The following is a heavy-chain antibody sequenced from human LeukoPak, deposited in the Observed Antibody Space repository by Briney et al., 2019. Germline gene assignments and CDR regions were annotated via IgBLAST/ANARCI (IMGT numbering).Heavy chain of an antibody. CDR1: GGSISSSSYY. CDR2: IYYSGST. V-gene: IGHV4-39*01. Sequence: PSQTLSLTCTVSGGSISSSSYYWGWIRQPPGKGLEWIGSIYYSGSTYYNPSLKSRVTISVDTSKNQFSLKLSSVTAADTAVYYCASLPNWNDDFDYWGQGTLVTVSS. J-gene: IGHJ4*02. CDR3: ASLPNWNDDFDY. D-gene: IGHD1-20*01.